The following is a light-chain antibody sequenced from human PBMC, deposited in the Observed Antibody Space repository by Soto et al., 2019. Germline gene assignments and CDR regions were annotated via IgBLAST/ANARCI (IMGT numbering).Light chain of an antibody. CDR1: SGSVSTTNY. CDR3: VLYMGSGISV. V-gene: IGLV8-61*01. Sequence: QSVVTQEPSFSVSPGGTVTLTCGLSSGSVSTTNYPSWYQQTPGQAPRTLIYTTETRSSGVPDRFSGSILGHKAALTITGAQADDECDYYCVLYMGSGISVFGGGTKLTVL. J-gene: IGLJ2*01. CDR2: TTE.